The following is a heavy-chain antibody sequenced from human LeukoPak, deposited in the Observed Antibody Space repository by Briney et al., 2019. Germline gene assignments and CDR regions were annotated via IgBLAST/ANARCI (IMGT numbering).Heavy chain of an antibody. CDR1: GGSISSYY. D-gene: IGHD3-22*01. CDR2: IYTSGST. CDR3: ARDRGDSSGYYDPFDI. J-gene: IGHJ3*02. Sequence: PSETLSLTCTVSGGSISSYYWSWIRQPAGKGLEWIGRIYTSGSTNYNPSLKSRVTISVDTSKNQFSLKLSSVTAADTAVYYCARDRGDSSGYYDPFDIWGQGTMVTVSS. V-gene: IGHV4-4*07.